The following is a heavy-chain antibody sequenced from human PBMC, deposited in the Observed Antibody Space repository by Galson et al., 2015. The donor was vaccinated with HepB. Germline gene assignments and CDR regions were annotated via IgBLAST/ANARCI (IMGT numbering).Heavy chain of an antibody. J-gene: IGHJ5*02. V-gene: IGHV3-49*04. CDR3: TGQQLLVAGSRLDP. Sequence: SLRLSCAASGFTFGDYAMSWVRQAPGKGLEWVGFIRSKAYGGTTEYAASVEGRFTISRDDSKSIAYLQMNSLKTEDTAVYYCTGQQLLVAGSRLDPWGQGTLVTVSS. D-gene: IGHD6-13*01. CDR1: GFTFGDYA. CDR2: IRSKAYGGTT.